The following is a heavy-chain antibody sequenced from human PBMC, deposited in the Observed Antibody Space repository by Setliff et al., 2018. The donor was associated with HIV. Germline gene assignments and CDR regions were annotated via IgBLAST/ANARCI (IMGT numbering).Heavy chain of an antibody. CDR2: VYYSGST. J-gene: IGHJ6*03. Sequence: PWETLSLTCTVSGGSISSYYWAWVRQPPGKGPEWIGSVYYSGSTHYNPSLKSRVTISVDTSKNQFSLKQSSVTAADTAVYYCARGDGTKYYYYYYMDVWGKGTTVTVSS. V-gene: IGHV4-39*01. CDR1: GGSISSYY. CDR3: ARGDGTKYYYYYYMDV. D-gene: IGHD1-7*01.